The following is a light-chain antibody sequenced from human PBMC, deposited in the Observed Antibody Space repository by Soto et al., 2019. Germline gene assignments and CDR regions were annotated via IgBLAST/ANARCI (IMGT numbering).Light chain of an antibody. Sequence: VVTQSPTTLSVSPGGRATLSCRASQSISANLAWYQQKPGQTPRLLIYGASTRASGVPAKFSGSGSGTEFTLTISSLQSEDFAVYYCQQYNNWPRTFGQGTKV. V-gene: IGKV3-15*01. CDR2: GAS. J-gene: IGKJ1*01. CDR3: QQYNNWPRT. CDR1: QSISAN.